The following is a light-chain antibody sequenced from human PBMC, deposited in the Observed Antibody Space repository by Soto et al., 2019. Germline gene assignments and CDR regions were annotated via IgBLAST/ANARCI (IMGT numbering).Light chain of an antibody. CDR3: CSYAGSGTYV. J-gene: IGLJ1*01. CDR2: EVS. V-gene: IGLV2-23*02. CDR1: SSDVGNYNL. Sequence: QSFLSQAASVSGSPGQSITISCPGTSSDVGNYNLVTWYQQHPGKAPQLMIYEVSKRPSGVSDRFSGSKSGNTASLTISGLQADDEADYYCCSYAGSGTYVFGTGTKVTVL.